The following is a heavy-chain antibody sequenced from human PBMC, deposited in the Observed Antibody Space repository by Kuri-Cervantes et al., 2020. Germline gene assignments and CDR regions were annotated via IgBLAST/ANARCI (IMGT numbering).Heavy chain of an antibody. D-gene: IGHD3-22*01. CDR2: INPNSGGT. V-gene: IGHV1-2*04. J-gene: IGHJ4*02. Sequence: VKVSCKASGYTFTGYYMTWVRQAPGQGVEWMGWINPNSGGTNYAQQFQGWVTMTRDTSISTVYMELSRLRSDDTAVYYCARDRASGYFYYDSSGFDYWGQGTMVTVSS. CDR3: ARDRASGYFYYDSSGFDY. CDR1: GYTFTGYY.